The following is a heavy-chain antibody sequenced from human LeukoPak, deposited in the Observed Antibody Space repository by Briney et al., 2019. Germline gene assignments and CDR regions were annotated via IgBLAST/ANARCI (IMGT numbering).Heavy chain of an antibody. CDR1: GGTFSSYA. J-gene: IGHJ5*02. Sequence: SVKVSCKASGGTFSSYAISWVRQAPGQGLEWMGGIIPIFGTANYAQEFQGRVTITADKSTSTAYMELSSLRSEDTAVYYCARGYCSGGSCYSNWFDPWGQGTLVTVSS. D-gene: IGHD2-15*01. CDR2: IIPIFGTA. V-gene: IGHV1-69*06. CDR3: ARGYCSGGSCYSNWFDP.